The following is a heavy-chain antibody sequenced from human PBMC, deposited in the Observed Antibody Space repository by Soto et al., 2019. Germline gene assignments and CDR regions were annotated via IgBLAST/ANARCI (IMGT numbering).Heavy chain of an antibody. D-gene: IGHD1-26*01. CDR2: IYYGGST. CDR3: AREGGGYRFDY. V-gene: IGHV4-59*01. CDR1: GDSISTDY. J-gene: IGHJ4*02. Sequence: SETLSLTCTVSGDSISTDYWSWIRQSPGKGLEWIGFIYYGGSTNYNPSLKSRVTISVDPPKNQISLRLTSVTAADTAVYYCAREGGGYRFDYWGQGALVTVSS.